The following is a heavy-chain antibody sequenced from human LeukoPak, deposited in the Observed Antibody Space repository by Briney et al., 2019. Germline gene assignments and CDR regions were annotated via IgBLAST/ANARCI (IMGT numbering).Heavy chain of an antibody. J-gene: IGHJ4*02. CDR3: ARDRVAMVQGVNDLDY. V-gene: IGHV3-30-3*01. D-gene: IGHD3-10*01. Sequence: PGGSLRLSCAASGFTFSSYAMHWVRQAPGKGLEWVAVISYDGSNKYYADSVKGRLTISRDNSKNTLYLQMNSLRAEDTAVYYCARDRVAMVQGVNDLDYWGQGTLVTVSS. CDR2: ISYDGSNK. CDR1: GFTFSSYA.